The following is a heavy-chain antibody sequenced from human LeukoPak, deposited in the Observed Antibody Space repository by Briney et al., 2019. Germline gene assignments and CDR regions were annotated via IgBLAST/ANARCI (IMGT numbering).Heavy chain of an antibody. CDR1: GGTFSSYA. D-gene: IGHD3-22*01. CDR3: ARETIIVGRAEFGP. V-gene: IGHV1-69*04. Sequence: SSVEVSCKASGGTFSSYAISWVRQAPGQGLEWMGRIIPILGIANYAQKFQGRVTITADKSTSTAYMELSSLRSEDTAVYYCARETIIVGRAEFGPWGQGTLVTVSS. CDR2: IIPILGIA. J-gene: IGHJ5*02.